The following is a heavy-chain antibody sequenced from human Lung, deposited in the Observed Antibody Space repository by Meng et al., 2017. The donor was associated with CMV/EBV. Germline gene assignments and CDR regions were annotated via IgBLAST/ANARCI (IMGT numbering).Heavy chain of an antibody. CDR3: AKGTPGRRYAKN. D-gene: IGHD3-10*01. Sequence: QVQVVESGPEMNRPALSLNGAFSASSYTFTGYAVSWFRQAPGRGLEWMAWLGARASDTSHAPRFQGRVIVTDDRTTDTAYMELRNLRSDDTGVYYCAKGTPGRRYAKNWGQGTLVTVSS. V-gene: IGHV1-18*01. CDR2: LGARASDT. J-gene: IGHJ4*02. CDR1: SYTFTGYA.